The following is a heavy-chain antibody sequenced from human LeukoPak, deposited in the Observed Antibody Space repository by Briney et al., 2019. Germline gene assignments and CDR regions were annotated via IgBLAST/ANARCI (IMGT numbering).Heavy chain of an antibody. Sequence: ASETLSLTCTVSGGSISSSSFSWGWIRQPPGKGLEWIRSIYYSGSTYYNPSLKSRVTISVDTSRNHFSLKLSSVTAADTAVYYCASPNVDTTQYWGQGTLVTVSS. CDR2: IYYSGST. D-gene: IGHD5-18*01. J-gene: IGHJ4*02. CDR3: ASPNVDTTQY. V-gene: IGHV4-39*02. CDR1: GGSISSSSFS.